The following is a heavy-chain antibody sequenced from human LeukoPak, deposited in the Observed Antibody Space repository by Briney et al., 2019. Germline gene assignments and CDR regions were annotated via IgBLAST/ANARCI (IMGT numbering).Heavy chain of an antibody. CDR2: INPDGGGT. J-gene: IGHJ4*02. D-gene: IGHD7-27*01. V-gene: IGHV1-2*02. Sequence: ASVKVSCKASGYTFTGYFIHWVRQAPGQGLQWMGWINPDGGGTNYAQKFQGRVTMTRDTTVSTAYMELSRLRSDDTAVYYCAPQLGRLTDYWGQGTLVTVSS. CDR1: GYTFTGYF. CDR3: APQLGRLTDY.